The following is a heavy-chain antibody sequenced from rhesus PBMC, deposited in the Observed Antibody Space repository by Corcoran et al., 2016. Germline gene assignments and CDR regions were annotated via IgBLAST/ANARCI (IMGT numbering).Heavy chain of an antibody. D-gene: IGHD2-27*01. Sequence: QLQLQESGPGLVKPSETLSLTCAVSGGSISSDYWSWVRPPPGKGLEWIGHVSGSGGSTDYNPSLKSRVTISTDTSKNQYSLKLSSVTAADTAVYYCAKSPEFTFPGYWGQGVLVTVSS. CDR2: VSGSGGST. J-gene: IGHJ4*01. V-gene: IGHV4-173*01. CDR1: GGSISSDY. CDR3: AKSPEFTFPGY.